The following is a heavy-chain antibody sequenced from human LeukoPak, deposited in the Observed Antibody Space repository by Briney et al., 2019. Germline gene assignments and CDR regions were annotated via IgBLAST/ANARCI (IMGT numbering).Heavy chain of an antibody. V-gene: IGHV7-4-1*02. D-gene: IGHD3-3*01. CDR3: ARDLFLPPDNYYYYMDL. J-gene: IGHJ6*03. Sequence: ASVKVSCKASGYTFTSYAMNWVRQAPGQGLEWLGWINTNTGNPTYAQGFTGLFVFSLDTSVSTAYLQISSLKAEDTAVYYCARDLFLPPDNYYYYMDLWGKGTTVTVSS. CDR1: GYTFTSYA. CDR2: INTNTGNP.